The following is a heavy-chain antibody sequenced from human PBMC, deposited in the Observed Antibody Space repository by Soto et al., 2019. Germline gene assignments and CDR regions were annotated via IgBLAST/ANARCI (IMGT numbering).Heavy chain of an antibody. Sequence: QVQLVQSGAEVKKPGSSVKVSCKASGGTFSSFPINWVRQAPGQGLKWMGGIIPIFGTPTYAQKFQGRVTITAAESTSTAYMELSRLTSEDSAVYYCAGKSGDYWGQGTLVTVSS. V-gene: IGHV1-69*01. CDR2: IIPIFGTP. J-gene: IGHJ4*02. D-gene: IGHD7-27*01. CDR3: AGKSGDY. CDR1: GGTFSSFP.